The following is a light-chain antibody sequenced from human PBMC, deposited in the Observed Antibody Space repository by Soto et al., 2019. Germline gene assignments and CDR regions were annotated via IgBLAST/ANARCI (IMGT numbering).Light chain of an antibody. V-gene: IGLV2-14*03. CDR3: SSYTSSTTGVL. Sequence: QSALTQPASVSGSPGQSITISCTGTSSDVGGYNYVSWYQQHPGKAPKLIIYNVSNRPSGFSNRFSGSKSGNTASLTISGLQAEDEADYYCSSYTSSTTGVLFGGGTKLTVL. J-gene: IGLJ3*02. CDR2: NVS. CDR1: SSDVGGYNY.